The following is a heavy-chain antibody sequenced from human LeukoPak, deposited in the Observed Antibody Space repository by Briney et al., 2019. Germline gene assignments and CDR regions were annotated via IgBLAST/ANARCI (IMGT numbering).Heavy chain of an antibody. CDR2: VSIRSSSI. Sequence: PGGSLRLSCAVSGFTFNTYSMSWVRQAPGKGLEWVSYVSIRSSSIYYADSVKGRFTIPRDNAKNSLYLQMNSLRGEDTAVYYCARGGVNYDILTGYWGDAFDIWGQGTMVTVSS. CDR3: ARGGVNYDILTGYWGDAFDI. J-gene: IGHJ3*02. V-gene: IGHV3-48*01. D-gene: IGHD3-9*01. CDR1: GFTFNTYS.